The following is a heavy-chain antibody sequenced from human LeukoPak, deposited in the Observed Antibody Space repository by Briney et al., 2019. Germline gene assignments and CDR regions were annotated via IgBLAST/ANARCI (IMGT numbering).Heavy chain of an antibody. CDR1: GFTFSSYE. CDR3: ANEGPYCGGDCDPGAFDI. V-gene: IGHV3-48*03. CDR2: ITSSGSTI. J-gene: IGHJ3*02. Sequence: PGGSLRLSCAASGFTFSSYEMNWVRQAPGKGLEWVSYITSSGSTIYYADSVKGRFIISRDNAKNSLYLQMNSLRAEDTAVYYCANEGPYCGGDCDPGAFDIWGQGTMVTVSS. D-gene: IGHD2-21*02.